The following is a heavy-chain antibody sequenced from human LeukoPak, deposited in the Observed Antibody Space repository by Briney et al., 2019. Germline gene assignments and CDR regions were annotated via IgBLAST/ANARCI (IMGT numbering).Heavy chain of an antibody. Sequence: GASVKVSCKASGYTFTSYDINWVRQAPGQGLEWMGGIIPIFGSASYAQKFQGRVTITADESTSTVYMDLTSLRSEDTAVYYCAREDGGLDYWGQGTLVTVSS. V-gene: IGHV1-69*13. D-gene: IGHD4-23*01. CDR1: GYTFTSYD. J-gene: IGHJ4*02. CDR2: IIPIFGSA. CDR3: AREDGGLDY.